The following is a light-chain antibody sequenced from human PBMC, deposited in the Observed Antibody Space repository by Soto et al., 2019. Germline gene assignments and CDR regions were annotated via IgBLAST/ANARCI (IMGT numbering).Light chain of an antibody. V-gene: IGKV1-5*01. CDR1: QSVVKW. Sequence: DIQMTQSPSTLSASVGDRVTITFRASQSVVKWLAWYQQRPGKAPKLLIYDASSLESGVPSRFSGGGSGTEFTLTISSLQPDDFATYYCQQSYYTPLTFGGGTKVDI. CDR2: DAS. J-gene: IGKJ4*01. CDR3: QQSYYTPLT.